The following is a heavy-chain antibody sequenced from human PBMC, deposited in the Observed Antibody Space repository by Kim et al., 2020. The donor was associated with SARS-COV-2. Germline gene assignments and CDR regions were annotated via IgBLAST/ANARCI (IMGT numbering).Heavy chain of an antibody. CDR2: ISGSGGST. V-gene: IGHV3-23*01. CDR3: AKDLETEKAAAGIAVAGTG. D-gene: IGHD6-19*01. Sequence: GGSLRLSCAASGFTFSSYAMSWVRQAPGKGLEWVSAISGSGGSTYYADSVKGRFTISRDNSKNTLYLQMNSLRAEDTAVYYCAKDLETEKAAAGIAVAGTGWGKGTLVTVSS. J-gene: IGHJ4*02. CDR1: GFTFSSYA.